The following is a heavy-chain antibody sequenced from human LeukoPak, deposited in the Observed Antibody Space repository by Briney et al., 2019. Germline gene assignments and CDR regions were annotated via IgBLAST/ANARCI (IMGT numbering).Heavy chain of an antibody. CDR3: ARVRHDFWSGYSDDAFDI. CDR1: GGTFSSYA. CDR2: IIPIFGTA. Sequence: SVKVSCKASGGTFSSYAISWVRQAPGQGLEWMGGIIPIFGTANYAQKFQGRVTITADESTSTAYMELGSLRSEDTAVYYCARVRHDFWSGYSDDAFDIWGQGTMVTVSS. D-gene: IGHD3-3*01. J-gene: IGHJ3*02. V-gene: IGHV1-69*01.